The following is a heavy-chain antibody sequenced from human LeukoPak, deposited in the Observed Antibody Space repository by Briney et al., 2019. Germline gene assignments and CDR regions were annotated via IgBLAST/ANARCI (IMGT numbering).Heavy chain of an antibody. Sequence: SETLSLTCTVSGGSISSYYWSWIWQPPGKGLEWIGYIYYSGSTNYNPSLKSRVTISVDTSKNQFSLKLSSVTAADTAVYYCARTVDCSSTSCYPMMAGYYFDYWGQGTLVTVSS. CDR2: IYYSGST. D-gene: IGHD2-2*01. V-gene: IGHV4-59*01. J-gene: IGHJ4*02. CDR3: ARTVDCSSTSCYPMMAGYYFDY. CDR1: GGSISSYY.